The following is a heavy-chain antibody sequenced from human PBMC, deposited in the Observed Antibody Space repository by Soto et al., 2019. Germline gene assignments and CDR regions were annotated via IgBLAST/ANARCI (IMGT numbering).Heavy chain of an antibody. CDR3: AKDLRIAVAGQLWIFDY. J-gene: IGHJ4*02. CDR1: GFTFSSYA. D-gene: IGHD6-19*01. Sequence: EVQLLESGGGLVQPGGSLRLSCAASGFTFSSYAMSWVRQAPGKGLEWVSAISGSGGSTYYADSVKGRFTISKDNSKNTLYLQMNSRRAEDTAVYYCAKDLRIAVAGQLWIFDYWGQGTLVTVSS. CDR2: ISGSGGST. V-gene: IGHV3-23*01.